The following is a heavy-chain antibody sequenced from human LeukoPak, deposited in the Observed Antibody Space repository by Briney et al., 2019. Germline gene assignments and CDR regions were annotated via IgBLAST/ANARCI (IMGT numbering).Heavy chain of an antibody. CDR1: GGSISSYY. CDR3: ARGYSSSWYYYMDV. D-gene: IGHD6-13*01. CDR2: IYYSGST. Sequence: PSETLSLTCTVSGGSISSYYWSWIRQPPGKGLEWIGYIYYSGSTNYNPSLKSRVTISVDTSKNQFSLKLSSVTAAGTAVYYCARGYSSSWYYYMDVWGKGATVTVSS. V-gene: IGHV4-59*01. J-gene: IGHJ6*03.